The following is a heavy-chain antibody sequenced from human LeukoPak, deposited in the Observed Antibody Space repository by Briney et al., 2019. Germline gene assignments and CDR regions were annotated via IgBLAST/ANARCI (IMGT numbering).Heavy chain of an antibody. CDR3: ARDWADIVVVVAATHDNDAFDI. Sequence: ASVKVSCKASGGTFSSYGISWVRQAPGQGLEWMGWISAYNGNTNYAQKLQGRVTMTTDTSTSTAYMELRSLRSDDTAVYYCARDWADIVVVVAATHDNDAFDIWGQGTMVTVSS. CDR1: GGTFSSYG. CDR2: ISAYNGNT. V-gene: IGHV1-18*01. J-gene: IGHJ3*02. D-gene: IGHD2-15*01.